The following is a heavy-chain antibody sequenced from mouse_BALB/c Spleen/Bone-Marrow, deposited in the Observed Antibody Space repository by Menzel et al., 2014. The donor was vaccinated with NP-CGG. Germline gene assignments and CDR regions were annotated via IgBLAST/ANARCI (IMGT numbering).Heavy chain of an antibody. J-gene: IGHJ2*01. V-gene: IGHV1-54*01. CDR2: INPGSGGT. D-gene: IGHD1-1*01. CDR3: ARSYYGSPYFDY. CDR1: GYAFTNYL. Sequence: VQLVESGAELVRPGTSVKVSCKASGYAFTNYLIEWVKQRPGQGLEWIGVINPGSGGTNYNEKFKGKATLTADRSSSTAYMQFSSLTSDDSAVYFCARSYYGSPYFDYWGQGTTLTVSS.